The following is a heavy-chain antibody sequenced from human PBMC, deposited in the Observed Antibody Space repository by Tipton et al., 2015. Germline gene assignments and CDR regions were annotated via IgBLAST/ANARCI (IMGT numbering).Heavy chain of an antibody. Sequence: TLSLTCIVSGGSISSYYWSWIRQPPGKGLEWIGYIYYSGSTSYNPSLKSRVTMSVDTSKNQFSLKLSSVTAADTAVYYCARDHRLGAFDIWGQGAMVTVSS. CDR3: ARDHRLGAFDI. J-gene: IGHJ3*02. V-gene: IGHV4-59*01. D-gene: IGHD6-25*01. CDR2: IYYSGST. CDR1: GGSISSYY.